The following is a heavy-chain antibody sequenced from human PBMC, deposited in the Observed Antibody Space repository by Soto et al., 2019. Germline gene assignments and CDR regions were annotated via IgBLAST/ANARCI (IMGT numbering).Heavy chain of an antibody. CDR1: GGSISSGGYY. V-gene: IGHV4-31*03. Sequence: SETLSLTCTVSGGSISSGGYYWSWIRQHPGKGLEWIGYIYYSGSTYYNPSLKSRVTISVDTSKNQFSLKLSSVTAADTAVYYCASPGYYDSRGYFNSRWGQGTLVTVSS. CDR2: IYYSGST. D-gene: IGHD3-22*01. J-gene: IGHJ4*02. CDR3: ASPGYYDSRGYFNSR.